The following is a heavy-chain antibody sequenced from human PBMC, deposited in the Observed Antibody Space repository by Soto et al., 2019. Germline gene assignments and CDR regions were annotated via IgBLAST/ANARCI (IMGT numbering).Heavy chain of an antibody. V-gene: IGHV4-30-4*01. J-gene: IGHJ6*02. CDR2: VYYTGGT. CDR1: GGSISSPDYY. CDR3: ARVSLKTVRYGMDV. Sequence: QVQLQESGPGLVKPSQTLSLTCTVSGGSISSPDYYWNWIRQPPGKGLEWIGYVYYTGGTYYNPSLKGRVTMSGDTSKNQFSLRLRSVTAADTAVFYCARVSLKTVRYGMDVWGQGTTVTVSS. D-gene: IGHD3-16*01.